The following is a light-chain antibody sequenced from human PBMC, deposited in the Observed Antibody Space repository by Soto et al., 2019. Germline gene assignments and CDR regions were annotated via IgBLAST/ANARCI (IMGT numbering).Light chain of an antibody. CDR2: GAS. V-gene: IGKV3-15*01. J-gene: IGKJ2*01. Sequence: VMTQSPAILSVSPGDRATLSCRASQSVSTNVAWYQQIPGQTPRLLIYGASTRATGIPVRFSGSGSGTEFTLTISSLQSEDFAVYYCHQYDDGPYTFGQGTKVDIK. CDR1: QSVSTN. CDR3: HQYDDGPYT.